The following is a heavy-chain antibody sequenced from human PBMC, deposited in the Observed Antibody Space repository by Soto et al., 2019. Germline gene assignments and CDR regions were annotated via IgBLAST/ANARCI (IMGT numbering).Heavy chain of an antibody. Sequence: PSETLSLTCTFSGGSIISSSYYWGWIRQPPGKGLEWIGSIYYSGSTYYNPSLKSRVTISVDTSKNQFSLKLSSVTAADTAVYYCAGTGGYSYGDFDYWGQGTLVTVSS. CDR3: AGTGGYSYGDFDY. V-gene: IGHV4-39*01. J-gene: IGHJ4*02. CDR2: IYYSGST. CDR1: GGSIISSSYY. D-gene: IGHD5-18*01.